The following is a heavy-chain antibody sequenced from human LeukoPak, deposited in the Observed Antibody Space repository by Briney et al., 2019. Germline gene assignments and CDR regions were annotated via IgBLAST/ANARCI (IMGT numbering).Heavy chain of an antibody. V-gene: IGHV3-23*01. CDR3: VSGGDYHVRLCTY. Sequence: GGSLRLSRAASVYTLSSYVMAWVTHAPGKGLEGFSTITHGGGTYYADPVKGRFTISRDNSKNTLYLQMNSLTAEDTAIYYCVSGGDYHVRLCTYWGQGTLVTASS. CDR1: VYTLSSYV. D-gene: IGHD4-17*01. J-gene: IGHJ4*01. CDR2: ITHGGGT.